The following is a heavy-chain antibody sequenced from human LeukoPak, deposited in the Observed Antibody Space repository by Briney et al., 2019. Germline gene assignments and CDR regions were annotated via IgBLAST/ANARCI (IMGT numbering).Heavy chain of an antibody. Sequence: LETLSLTCPVSGGSISSYYWGWVRQPPGKGLGWIGYIYYSGSTNYNPSLKSRVTISVDTSKNQFSLKLSSVTAADTAVYYCARDRDSSGWCDYWGQGTLVTVSS. D-gene: IGHD6-19*01. V-gene: IGHV4-59*01. CDR1: GGSISSYY. CDR2: IYYSGST. J-gene: IGHJ4*02. CDR3: ARDRDSSGWCDY.